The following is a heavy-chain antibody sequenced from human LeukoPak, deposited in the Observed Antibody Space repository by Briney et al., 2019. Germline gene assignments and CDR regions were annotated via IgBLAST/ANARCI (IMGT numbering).Heavy chain of an antibody. D-gene: IGHD3-16*01. J-gene: IGHJ4*02. CDR3: TRGAGWLIDY. V-gene: IGHV4-59*01. Sequence: SETLSLTCTVSGGSISGYYWNWVRQPPGKGLEWIGYFYNSGRSTYNPSLKSRVTISADTSKNHFSLKLNSVTTADTAVYYCTRGAGWLIDYWGQGILVTVSS. CDR2: FYNSGRS. CDR1: GGSISGYY.